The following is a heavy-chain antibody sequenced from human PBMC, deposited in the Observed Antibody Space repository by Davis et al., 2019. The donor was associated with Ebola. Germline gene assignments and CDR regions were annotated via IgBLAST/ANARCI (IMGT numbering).Heavy chain of an antibody. CDR3: VRTVLIVIPSTVRYFDL. Sequence: SETLSLTCAVYGGSSSGSYWSWIRQPPGQGLEWIGEINHSGSTNYNPSLKSRVTISIDTSKNQFSLKLSSVTAADTAIYYCVRTVLIVIPSTVRYFDLWGRGTLVTVSS. J-gene: IGHJ2*01. CDR2: INHSGST. D-gene: IGHD2-21*01. V-gene: IGHV4-34*01. CDR1: GGSSSGSY.